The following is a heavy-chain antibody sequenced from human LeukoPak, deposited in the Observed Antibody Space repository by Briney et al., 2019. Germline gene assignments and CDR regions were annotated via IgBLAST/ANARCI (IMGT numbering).Heavy chain of an antibody. J-gene: IGHJ4*02. Sequence: PGGSLRLSCAASGFTFTNYAMSWVRQAPGKGLEWVSGISGSGGSTSYADPVKGRFTISRDNSKNTLYLQMNSLRAEDTAAFYCTRGMVGNLYYFYYWGQGTLVTVSS. V-gene: IGHV3-23*01. CDR2: ISGSGGST. CDR1: GFTFTNYA. CDR3: TRGMVGNLYYFYY. D-gene: IGHD2-8*01.